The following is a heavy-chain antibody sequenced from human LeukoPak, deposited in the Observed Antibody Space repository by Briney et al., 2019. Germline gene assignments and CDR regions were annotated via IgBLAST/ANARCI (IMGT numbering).Heavy chain of an antibody. D-gene: IGHD2-21*02. Sequence: GASVKVSCKASGGTFSSYAISWVRQAPGQGLEWMGGIIPIFGTANYAQKFQGRVTITADESTGTAYMELSSLRSEDTAVYYCAREEIGGDSIGHYYFDYWGQGTLVTVSS. CDR2: IIPIFGTA. V-gene: IGHV1-69*13. CDR3: AREEIGGDSIGHYYFDY. J-gene: IGHJ4*02. CDR1: GGTFSSYA.